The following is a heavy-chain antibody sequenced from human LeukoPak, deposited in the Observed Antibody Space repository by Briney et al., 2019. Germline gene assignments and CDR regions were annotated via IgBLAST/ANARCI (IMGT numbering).Heavy chain of an antibody. D-gene: IGHD1-1*01. V-gene: IGHV4-38-2*02. CDR2: IYHSGST. CDR1: GYSISSGYY. CDR3: AREGTGTSPYYFDY. Sequence: SETLSLTCTVSGYSISSGYYWGWIRQPPGKGLEWIGSIYHSGSTYYNPSLKSRVTISVDTSKNQFSLKLSSVTAADTAVYYCAREGTGTSPYYFDYWGQGTLVTVSS. J-gene: IGHJ4*02.